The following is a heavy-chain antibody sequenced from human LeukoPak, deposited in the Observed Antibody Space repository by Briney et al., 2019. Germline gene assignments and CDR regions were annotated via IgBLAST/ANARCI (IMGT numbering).Heavy chain of an antibody. V-gene: IGHV3-7*05. D-gene: IGHD1-14*01. CDR1: GFTFSNYW. CDR2: IKQDGSEK. CDR3: ARDGNDGFDY. Sequence: PGGSLRLSCADSGFTFSNYWMSWVRQAPGKGLEWVANIKQDGSEKYYVDSVKGRFTISRDNAKNSLYLQMNSLRAEGTAVYYCARDGNDGFDYWGQGALVTVSS. J-gene: IGHJ4*02.